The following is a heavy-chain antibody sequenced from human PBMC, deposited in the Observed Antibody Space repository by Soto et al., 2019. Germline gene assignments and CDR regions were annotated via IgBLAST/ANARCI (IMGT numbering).Heavy chain of an antibody. CDR3: XRRLPSRRDGPLGPFDY. CDR1: GYSFTIYW. J-gene: IGHJ4*02. V-gene: IGHV5-51*01. D-gene: IGHD7-27*01. Sequence: GESLKISCKGSGYSFTIYWIGWVRQMPGKGLEWMGIIYPGDSDTRYSPSFQGQVTISADKSISTAYLQWSSLKASDTAMYYCXRRLPSRRDGPLGPFDYWGQGTLVTVSS. CDR2: IYPGDSDT.